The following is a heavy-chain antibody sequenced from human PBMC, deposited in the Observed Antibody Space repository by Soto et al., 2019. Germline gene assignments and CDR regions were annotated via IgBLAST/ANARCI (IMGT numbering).Heavy chain of an antibody. Sequence: QVQLVQSGAEVKKPGSSVKVSCKASGGTFSSYAISWVRQAPGQGLEWMGGIIPIFGTANYAQKFQGRVTITADESTSTAYMELSSLRSEDTAVYYRARKEDRYYYGDYIFLYYYGMDVWGQGTTVTVSS. V-gene: IGHV1-69*01. CDR1: GGTFSSYA. D-gene: IGHD4-17*01. CDR2: IIPIFGTA. CDR3: ARKEDRYYYGDYIFLYYYGMDV. J-gene: IGHJ6*02.